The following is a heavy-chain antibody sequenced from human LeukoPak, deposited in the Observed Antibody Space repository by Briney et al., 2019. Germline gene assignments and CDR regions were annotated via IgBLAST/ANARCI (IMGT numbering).Heavy chain of an antibody. CDR3: ARTHSYYYDSSGYDPFDY. Sequence: GGSLRLSCAASGFTVSSNYMSWVRQAPGKGLEWVSVIYSGGSTYYADSVKGRFTISRDNSKNTLYLQMNSLRAEDTAVYYCARTHSYYYDSSGYDPFDYWGQGTLVTVSS. V-gene: IGHV3-66*01. CDR2: IYSGGST. D-gene: IGHD3-22*01. CDR1: GFTVSSNY. J-gene: IGHJ4*02.